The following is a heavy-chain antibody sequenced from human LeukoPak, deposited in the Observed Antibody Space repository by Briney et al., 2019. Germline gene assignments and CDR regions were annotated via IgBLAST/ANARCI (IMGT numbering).Heavy chain of an antibody. V-gene: IGHV4-59*01. CDR2: IYYSGST. Sequence: PSETLSLTCTVSGGSISSYYWSWIRQPPGKGPEWIGYIYYSGSTNYNPSLKSRVTISVDTSKNQFSLKLSSVTAADTAVYYCARARGSSTPYYYYYYYMDVWGKGTTVTVSS. D-gene: IGHD1-26*01. J-gene: IGHJ6*03. CDR3: ARARGSSTPYYYYYYYMDV. CDR1: GGSISSYY.